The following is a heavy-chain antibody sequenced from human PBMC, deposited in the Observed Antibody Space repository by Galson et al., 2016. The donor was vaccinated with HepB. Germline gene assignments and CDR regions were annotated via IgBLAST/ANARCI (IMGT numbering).Heavy chain of an antibody. Sequence: SLRLSCAVSGISLNNYWMHWVRQVPGKGLVWVARIDHEGRGTSYADSVRGRFTMSRDSAKSTVYLQMDSLRAEDTAVYYCGTVFEYWGQGGRVTVSS. CDR3: GTVFEY. CDR1: GISLNNYW. CDR2: IDHEGRGT. J-gene: IGHJ4*02. V-gene: IGHV3-74*01.